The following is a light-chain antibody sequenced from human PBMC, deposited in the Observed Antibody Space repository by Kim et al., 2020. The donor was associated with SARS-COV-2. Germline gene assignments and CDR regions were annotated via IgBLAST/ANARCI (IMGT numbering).Light chain of an antibody. CDR1: QSISSW. J-gene: IGKJ1*01. Sequence: DIQMTQSPSTLSASVGDRVTITCRASQSISSWLAWYQQRQGKAPKVLIYRASDLEGGVPSRFSGSVSGTEFTLTISSLQPDDFATYYCQQYNTSPWTFGQGTQVDIK. V-gene: IGKV1-5*03. CDR3: QQYNTSPWT. CDR2: RAS.